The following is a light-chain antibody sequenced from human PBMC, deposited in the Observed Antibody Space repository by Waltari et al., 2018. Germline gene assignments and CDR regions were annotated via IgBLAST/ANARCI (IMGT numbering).Light chain of an antibody. J-gene: IGLJ1*01. Sequence: QSVLTPPPSASGTPGQSVPLSCSGRLSNSRAHFAHWYQQVPGTAPKILISRNDQRPSGVADRFSASKSGSSASLAISGLRSEDEADYFCAAWDDSLGGHFVFGTGTKVIV. CDR2: RND. CDR1: LSNSRAHF. V-gene: IGLV1-47*01. CDR3: AAWDDSLGGHFV.